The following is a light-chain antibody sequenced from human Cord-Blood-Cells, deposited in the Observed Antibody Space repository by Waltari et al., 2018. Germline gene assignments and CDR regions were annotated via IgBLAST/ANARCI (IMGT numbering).Light chain of an antibody. CDR1: SSDVGGYNY. V-gene: IGLV2-14*01. J-gene: IGLJ3*02. CDR3: SSYTSSSTLEV. CDR2: DVS. Sequence: QSALTQPASVSGSPGQSITISCTGTSSDVGGYNYVSWYQQHPGKAPKLMIYDVSNRPSGVSNRFSGSKPVNTASLTISGLQAEDEADYYCSSYTSSSTLEVFGGGTKLTVL.